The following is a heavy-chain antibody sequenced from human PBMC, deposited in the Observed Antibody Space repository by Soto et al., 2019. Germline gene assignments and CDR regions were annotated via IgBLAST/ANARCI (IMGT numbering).Heavy chain of an antibody. Sequence: GGSLRLSCAASEFTFSNYAMHWVRQAPGKGLEWVAIISYDGSNKYYADSVKGRFTISRDNSKNTLYLQMNSLRAEDTAVYYCAREGPQLERYYYYYYGMDVWGQGTTVTVSS. D-gene: IGHD6-13*01. V-gene: IGHV3-30-3*01. CDR1: EFTFSNYA. CDR2: ISYDGSNK. CDR3: AREGPQLERYYYYYYGMDV. J-gene: IGHJ6*02.